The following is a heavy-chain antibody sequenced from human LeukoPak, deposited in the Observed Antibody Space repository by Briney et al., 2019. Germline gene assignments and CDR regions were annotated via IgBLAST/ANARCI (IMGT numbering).Heavy chain of an antibody. Sequence: GGSLRLSCAASGFTFSSYSVNWVRQAPGKGLEWVSYISSSSSTIYYADSVKGRFTISRGNAKNSLYLQMNSLRAEDTAVYYCARSHGLGNYFYFDFWGQGTLVTVSS. CDR1: GFTFSSYS. D-gene: IGHD1-26*01. J-gene: IGHJ4*02. V-gene: IGHV3-48*01. CDR2: ISSSSSTI. CDR3: ARSHGLGNYFYFDF.